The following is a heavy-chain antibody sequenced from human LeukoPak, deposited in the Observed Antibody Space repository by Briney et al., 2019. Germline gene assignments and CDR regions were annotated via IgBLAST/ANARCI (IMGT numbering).Heavy chain of an antibody. V-gene: IGHV1-8*03. CDR3: ARGGGYYDSSGYLAFDP. Sequence: ASVKVSCKASGYTFTSYDINWVRQATGQGLEWMGWMNPNSGNTGYAQKFQGRVTITRNTSISTAYMELSSLRSEDTAVYYCARGGGYYDSSGYLAFDPWGQGTLVTVSS. D-gene: IGHD3-22*01. CDR1: GYTFTSYD. J-gene: IGHJ5*02. CDR2: MNPNSGNT.